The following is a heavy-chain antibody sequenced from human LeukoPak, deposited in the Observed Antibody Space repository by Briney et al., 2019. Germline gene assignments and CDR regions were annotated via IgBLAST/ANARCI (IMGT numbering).Heavy chain of an antibody. V-gene: IGHV3-53*01. CDR2: IYSGGST. Sequence: GGSLRLSCAASGFTFSSYGMHWVRQAPGKGLEWVSVIYSGGSTYYADSVKGRFTISRDNSKNTLYLQMNSLRAEDTAVYYCARDHVSNGMDVWGQGTTVTVSS. D-gene: IGHD6-13*01. J-gene: IGHJ6*02. CDR1: GFTFSSYG. CDR3: ARDHVSNGMDV.